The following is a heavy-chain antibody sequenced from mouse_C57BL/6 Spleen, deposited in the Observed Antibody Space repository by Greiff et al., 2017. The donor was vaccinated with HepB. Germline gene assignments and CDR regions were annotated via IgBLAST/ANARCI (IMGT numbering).Heavy chain of an antibody. J-gene: IGHJ1*03. Sequence: VKLVESDAELVKPGASVKISCKVSGYTFTDHTIHWMKQRPEQGLEWIGYIYPRDGSTKYNEKFKGKATLTADKSSSTAYMQLNSLTSEDSAVYFCAKEGGSSYGDWYFDVWGTGTTVTVSS. CDR1: GYTFTDHT. D-gene: IGHD1-1*01. V-gene: IGHV1-78*01. CDR2: IYPRDGST. CDR3: AKEGGSSYGDWYFDV.